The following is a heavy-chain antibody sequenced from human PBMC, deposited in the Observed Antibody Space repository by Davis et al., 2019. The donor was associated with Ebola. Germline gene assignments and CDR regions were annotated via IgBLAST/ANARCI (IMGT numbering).Heavy chain of an antibody. V-gene: IGHV4-34*01. CDR1: GGSFSGYY. CDR3: ARGCGGENWFDP. Sequence: SETLSLTCAVYGGSFSGYYWSWIRQPPGKGLEWIGEINHSGSTNYNPSLKSRVTISVDTSKNQFSLKLSSVTAADTAVYYCARGCGGENWFDPWGQGTLVTVSS. J-gene: IGHJ5*02. CDR2: INHSGST. D-gene: IGHD2-21*01.